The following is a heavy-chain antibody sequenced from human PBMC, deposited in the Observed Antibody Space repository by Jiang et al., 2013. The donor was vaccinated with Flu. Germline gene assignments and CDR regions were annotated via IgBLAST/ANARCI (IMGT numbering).Heavy chain of an antibody. CDR1: GGSISSYY. Sequence: ETLSLTCTVSGGSISSYYWSWIRQPPGKGLEWIGYIYYSGSTNYNPSLKSRVTISVDTSKNQFSLKLSSVTAADTAVYYCARRFLETAGGPGAFDIWGQGTMVTVSS. CDR2: IYYSGST. CDR3: ARRFLETAGGPGAFDI. V-gene: IGHV4-59*08. J-gene: IGHJ3*02. D-gene: IGHD2-21*02.